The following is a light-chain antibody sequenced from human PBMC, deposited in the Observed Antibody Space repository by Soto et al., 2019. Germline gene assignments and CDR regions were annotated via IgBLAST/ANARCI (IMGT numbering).Light chain of an antibody. CDR1: QSVSSSQ. V-gene: IGKV3-20*01. Sequence: EIVLTQSPGTLSMSPGDAVALFCRASQSVSSSQLAWYQQKPGQAPRLLIYGTFSRATGIPDRFSGSGSGTEFTLTISRLEPEDSAVYYCHQYGGSPWTFGQGTKVEIK. J-gene: IGKJ1*01. CDR2: GTF. CDR3: HQYGGSPWT.